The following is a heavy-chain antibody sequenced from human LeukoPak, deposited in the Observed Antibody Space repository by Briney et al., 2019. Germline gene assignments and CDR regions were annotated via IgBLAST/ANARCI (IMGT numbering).Heavy chain of an antibody. CDR3: ATRGYSYGLGY. J-gene: IGHJ4*02. Sequence: PGGSLRLSCAASGFTFSSYSMNWVRQAPGKGLEWVSYISSSSSTIYYADSVKGRFTISRDNAKNSLYLQMNSLRAEDTAVYYCATRGYSYGLGYWGQGTLVTVSS. V-gene: IGHV3-48*01. D-gene: IGHD5-18*01. CDR1: GFTFSSYS. CDR2: ISSSSSTI.